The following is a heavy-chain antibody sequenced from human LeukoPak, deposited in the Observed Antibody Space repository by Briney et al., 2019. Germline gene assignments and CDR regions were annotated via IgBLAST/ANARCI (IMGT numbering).Heavy chain of an antibody. CDR1: GDSVSSNSAA. D-gene: IGHD6-19*01. J-gene: IGHJ4*02. CDR2: TYYRSKWYN. V-gene: IGHV6-1*01. CDR3: ARDPTSSGWSTGNYFDY. Sequence: SQTLSLTCAISGDSVSSNSAAWNWIRQSPSRGLEWLGRTYYRSKWYNDYAVSVKSRITINPDTSKNQFSLQLSSVTPEDTAVYYCARDPTSSGWSTGNYFDYWGQGTLVTVSS.